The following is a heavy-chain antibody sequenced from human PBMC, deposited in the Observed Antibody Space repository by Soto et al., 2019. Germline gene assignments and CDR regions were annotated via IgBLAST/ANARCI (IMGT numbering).Heavy chain of an antibody. D-gene: IGHD6-13*01. Sequence: QVQLQESGPGLVKPSQTLSLTCTVSGGSISSGGYYWSWIRQHPGKGLEWIGYIYYSGSTYYNPSLKSRVTISVDTSKNQFSLKLSSVTAADTAVYYCASLRRRMQQLVLVLDAFDIWGQGTMVTVSS. CDR1: GGSISSGGYY. V-gene: IGHV4-31*03. CDR3: ASLRRRMQQLVLVLDAFDI. J-gene: IGHJ3*02. CDR2: IYYSGST.